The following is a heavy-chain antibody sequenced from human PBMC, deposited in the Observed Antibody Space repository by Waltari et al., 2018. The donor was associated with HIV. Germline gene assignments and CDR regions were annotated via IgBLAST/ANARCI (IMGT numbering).Heavy chain of an antibody. J-gene: IGHJ4*01. V-gene: IGHV1-2*06. Sequence: QTLLLQSASQVKTPGASVTLSCTVSGDRFTTYFLYWLRQAPGQGFEWLGRINPDSGDTTYSQTFKTRGTMTRDTSSASTYMELTRLTSADTAIYFCARGEDISLTHLPPGFRLEFWGHGTLITVSS. D-gene: IGHD5-12*01. CDR1: GDRFTTYF. CDR3: ARGEDISLTHLPPGFRLEF. CDR2: INPDSGDT.